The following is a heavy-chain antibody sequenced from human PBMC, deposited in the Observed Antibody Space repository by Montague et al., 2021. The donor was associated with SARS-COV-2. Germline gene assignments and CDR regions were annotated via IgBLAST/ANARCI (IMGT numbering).Heavy chain of an antibody. CDR2: INYSGTT. D-gene: IGHD6-13*01. J-gene: IGHJ4*02. Sequence: SETLSLTCTVSGGSISSHFWSWIRQPPGKGLERIGYINYSGTTYYNPSLKSRVTISLDTAKNQFSLKMTSVTAADTAVYYCARHWGIAAAGNWGQGTLVTVSS. V-gene: IGHV4-59*04. CDR3: ARHWGIAAAGN. CDR1: GGSISSHF.